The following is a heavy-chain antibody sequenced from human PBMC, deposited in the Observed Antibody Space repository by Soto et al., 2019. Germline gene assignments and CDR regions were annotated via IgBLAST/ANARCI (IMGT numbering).Heavy chain of an antibody. Sequence: QVQLVQSGAEVKKPGSSVKVSCKASGGTFSSFAVSWVRQASGQGLEWMGRIIPMFATPNYAQRFQGRVTITADESTGTAYMELSSLRSEDTALYYCASARSDYYPSTFWGQGTLVTVSS. CDR2: IIPMFATP. V-gene: IGHV1-69*18. D-gene: IGHD3-3*01. J-gene: IGHJ4*02. CDR3: ASARSDYYPSTF. CDR1: GGTFSSFA.